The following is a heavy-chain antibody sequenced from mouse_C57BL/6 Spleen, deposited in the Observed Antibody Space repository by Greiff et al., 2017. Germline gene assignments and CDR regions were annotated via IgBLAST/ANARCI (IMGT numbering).Heavy chain of an antibody. CDR2: IDPSDSYT. CDR3: AYGSSWFAY. J-gene: IGHJ3*01. CDR1: GYTFTSYW. Sequence: VQLQQPGAELVKPGASVKLSCKASGYTFTSYWMQWVKQRPGQGLEWIGEIDPSDSYTNYNQKFKGKATLTVDTSSSTAYMQLSSLTSEDSAVYYCAYGSSWFAYWGQGTLVTVSA. V-gene: IGHV1-50*01. D-gene: IGHD1-1*01.